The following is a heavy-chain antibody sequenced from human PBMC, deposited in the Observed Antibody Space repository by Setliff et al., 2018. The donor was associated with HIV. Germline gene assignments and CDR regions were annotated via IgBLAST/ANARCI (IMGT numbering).Heavy chain of an antibody. CDR3: ARDDDVIMVVVGGDY. Sequence: ASVKVSCKASGYSFISHDINWVRQAPGQGLEWMGRISIYNGNVNTAPKFQGRVTMTTDTSTNTAYLELRSLRSDDTAVYYCARDDDVIMVVVGGDYWGQGTLVTVS. D-gene: IGHD3-22*01. V-gene: IGHV1-18*01. CDR1: GYSFISHD. J-gene: IGHJ4*02. CDR2: ISIYNGNV.